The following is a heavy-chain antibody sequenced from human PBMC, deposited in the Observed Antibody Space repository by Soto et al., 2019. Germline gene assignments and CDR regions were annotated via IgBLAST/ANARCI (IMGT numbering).Heavy chain of an antibody. CDR2: ITSSSGAI. V-gene: IGHV3-48*01. CDR3: TKGSRLLAPNNWFDL. CDR1: GFTFTTYS. Sequence: GGSLRLSCGGSGFTFTTYSMSWFRQAAGKGLEWVSYITSSSGAICYAESAKGRFTIARDNAKNSRYLQMNSLRAEDAGVSGGTKGSRLLAPNNWFDLWAQRTLVTVSP. D-gene: IGHD3-22*01. J-gene: IGHJ5*02.